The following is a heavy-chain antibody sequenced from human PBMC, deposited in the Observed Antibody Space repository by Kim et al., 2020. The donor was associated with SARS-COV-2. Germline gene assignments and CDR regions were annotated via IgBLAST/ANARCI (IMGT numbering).Heavy chain of an antibody. V-gene: IGHV3-73*01. Sequence: AVSVKGRFTRARGDKKNTEYLQMNSLKNEDTAVYYCTRANPTLYYSMDVWGQGTTVTVSS. CDR3: TRANPTLYYSMDV. J-gene: IGHJ6*02.